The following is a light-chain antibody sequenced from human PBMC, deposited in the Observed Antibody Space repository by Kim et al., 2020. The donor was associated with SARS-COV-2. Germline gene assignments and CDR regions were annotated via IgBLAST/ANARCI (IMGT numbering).Light chain of an antibody. CDR1: QSVRSSL. CDR2: EAF. V-gene: IGKV3-20*01. Sequence: EIVLTQSPGTLSLSPGERDTLSCRASQSVRSSLLAWYQQKPGQAPRLLIYEAFKRVAGIPDRFSGSGSGTDFTLTISRPEPEDFAMYYCQQYGSSPYTFGQGTKLEI. J-gene: IGKJ2*01. CDR3: QQYGSSPYT.